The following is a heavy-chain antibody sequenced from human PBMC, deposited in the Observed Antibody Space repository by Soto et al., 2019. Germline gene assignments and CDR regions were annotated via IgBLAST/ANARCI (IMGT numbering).Heavy chain of an antibody. CDR1: GGSISSYY. V-gene: IGHV4-59*01. CDR3: ARVESSGYYYYFDY. J-gene: IGHJ4*02. D-gene: IGHD3-22*01. CDR2: IYYSGST. Sequence: SETLSLTCTVSGGSISSYYWSWIRQPPGKGLEWIGYIYYSGSTNYNPSLKSRVTISVDTSKNQFSLKLSSVTAADTAVYYCARVESSGYYYYFDYWGQGTLVTVSS.